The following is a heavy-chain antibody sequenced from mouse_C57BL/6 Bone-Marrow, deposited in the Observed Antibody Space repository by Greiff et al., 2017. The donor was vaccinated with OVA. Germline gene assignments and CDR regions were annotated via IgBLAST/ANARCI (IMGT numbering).Heavy chain of an antibody. CDR1: GFSLSTFGMG. J-gene: IGHJ2*01. V-gene: IGHV8-8*01. D-gene: IGHD2-1*01. CDR2: IWWDDAK. Sequence: QVTLKVSGPGILQPSQTLSLTCSFSGFSLSTFGMGVGWIRQPSGKGLEWLAHIWWDDAKYYNPALKSRLTITKDTSKNQVVLKIANVDTADTATYYCSRFGNYGGYCDYWGQGTTLTVTS. CDR3: SRFGNYGGYCDY.